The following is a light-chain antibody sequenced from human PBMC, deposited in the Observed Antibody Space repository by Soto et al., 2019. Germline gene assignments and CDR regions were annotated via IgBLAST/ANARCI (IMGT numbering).Light chain of an antibody. J-gene: IGKJ2*01. CDR3: QQYNNWPYT. V-gene: IGKV3-20*01. CDR1: QSVSTNS. CDR2: GAS. Sequence: EIVLTQSPDTLSLSPGERATLSCRASQSVSTNSLAWYQQKPGQAPRPLIYGASRRATGTPDRFSGSGSGTDFTLTINSLQSEDYAVYFCQQYNNWPYTFGQGTKVEI.